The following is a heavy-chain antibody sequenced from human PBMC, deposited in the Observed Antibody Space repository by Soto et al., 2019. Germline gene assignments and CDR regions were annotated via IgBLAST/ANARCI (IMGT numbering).Heavy chain of an antibody. D-gene: IGHD7-27*01. CDR3: ARNPYELGDFDY. CDR2: MTPNSGNT. Sequence: QVQLVPSAAEVKKPGASVKVSCKATGYTFTNYDNNWERQATGRGHEWMGWMTPNSGNTGYAQKFQGGVTMTRDTYKITAYMELSSLKSEDTAVYYCARNPYELGDFDYWGQGTLVTVSS. CDR1: GYTFTNYD. J-gene: IGHJ4*02. V-gene: IGHV1-8*01.